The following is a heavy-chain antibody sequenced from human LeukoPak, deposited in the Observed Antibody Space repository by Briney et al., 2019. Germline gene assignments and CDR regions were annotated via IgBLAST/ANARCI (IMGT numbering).Heavy chain of an antibody. CDR2: IYHSGST. D-gene: IGHD6-6*01. CDR1: GGSISSGGYY. Sequence: SETLSLTCTVSGGSISSGGYYWSWIRQPPGKGLEWIGYIYHSGSTYYNPSLKSRVTISVGRSKNQFSLKLSSVTAADTAVYYCARAIAARPPDYWGQGTLVTVSS. J-gene: IGHJ4*02. V-gene: IGHV4-30-2*01. CDR3: ARAIAARPPDY.